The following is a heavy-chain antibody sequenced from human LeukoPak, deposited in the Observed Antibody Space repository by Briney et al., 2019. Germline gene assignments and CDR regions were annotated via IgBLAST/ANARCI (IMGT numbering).Heavy chain of an antibody. CDR3: ARDCSSTSCYKGGDY. J-gene: IGHJ4*02. Sequence: SETLSLTCTVSGGSISSDYWSWIRQPPGKGLEWIGYICYSGSTYYNPSLKSRVTISVDRSKNQFSLKLSSVTAADTAVYYCARDCSSTSCYKGGDYWGQGTLVTVSS. CDR1: GGSISSDY. D-gene: IGHD2-2*02. CDR2: ICYSGST. V-gene: IGHV4-59*12.